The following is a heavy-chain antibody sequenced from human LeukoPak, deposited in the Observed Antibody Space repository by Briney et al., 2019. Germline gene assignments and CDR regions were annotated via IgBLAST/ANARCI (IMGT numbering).Heavy chain of an antibody. J-gene: IGHJ4*02. V-gene: IGHV3-23*01. CDR2: ISGSGGST. Sequence: GGSLRLSCAASGFTVSSNYMSWVRQAPGKGLEWVSAISGSGGSTYYADSVKGRFTISRDNSKNTLYLQMNSLRAEDTAVYYCAKPYGDYPRYYFDYWGQGTLVTVSS. CDR3: AKPYGDYPRYYFDY. CDR1: GFTVSSNY. D-gene: IGHD4-17*01.